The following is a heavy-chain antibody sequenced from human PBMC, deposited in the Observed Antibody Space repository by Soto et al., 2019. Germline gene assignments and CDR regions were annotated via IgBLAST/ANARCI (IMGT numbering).Heavy chain of an antibody. CDR3: AKVERTYDFWSGSLY. CDR1: GFTFSIYA. D-gene: IGHD3-3*01. V-gene: IGHV3-23*01. CDR2: ISGSGGST. Sequence: GGSLRLSCAASGFTFSIYAMSWVRQAPGKGLEWVSAISGSGGSTYYADSVKGRFTISRDNSKNTLYLQMNSLRAEDTAVYYCAKVERTYDFWSGSLYWGQGTLVTVSS. J-gene: IGHJ4*02.